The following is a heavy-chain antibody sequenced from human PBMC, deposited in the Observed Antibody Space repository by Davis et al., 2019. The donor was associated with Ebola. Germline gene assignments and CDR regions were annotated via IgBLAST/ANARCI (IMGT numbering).Heavy chain of an antibody. D-gene: IGHD3-10*01. CDR2: ISYDGSNK. V-gene: IGHV3-30*18. CDR3: AKDYFRGVRGGPGV. J-gene: IGHJ6*02. Sequence: GESLKISCAASGFTFSSYGMHWVRQASGKGLEWVAVISYDGSNKYYADSVKGRFTISRDNSKNTLYLQMNSLRAEDTAVYYCAKDYFRGVRGGPGVWGQGTTVTVSS. CDR1: GFTFSSYG.